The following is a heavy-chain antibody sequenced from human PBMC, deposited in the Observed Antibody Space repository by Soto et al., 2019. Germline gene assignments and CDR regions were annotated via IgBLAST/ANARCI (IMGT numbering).Heavy chain of an antibody. V-gene: IGHV4-59*01. J-gene: IGHJ4*02. D-gene: IGHD4-17*01. CDR3: ARLQNNEFGDYFAPCDY. CDR2: ISYTGST. CDR1: GGSISGYY. Sequence: QVQLQESVPGLVKPSEPLSLTCTFSGGSISGYYWSWIRQPPGKRLEWIGYISYTGSTTYNPSLKSRVTLSVDTAKNQFSLKLSSVTPADTAVYYCARLQNNEFGDYFAPCDYWGQGPLVTVSS.